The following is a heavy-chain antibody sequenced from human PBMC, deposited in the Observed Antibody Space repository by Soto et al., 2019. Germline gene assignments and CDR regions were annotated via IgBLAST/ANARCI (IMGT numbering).Heavy chain of an antibody. CDR3: ARAQPTYSSSYFDY. V-gene: IGHV3-23*01. CDR1: GFTFSSYA. Sequence: EVQLLESGGALVQPGGSLRLSCAASGFTFSSYAMSWVRQAPGKGLEWVSTISGRGDDTYYTDSVKGRFTISRDNSKNTLYVHMNSLRAEDTAVYYCARAQPTYSSSYFDYWGQGTLVTVSS. D-gene: IGHD3-22*01. CDR2: ISGRGDDT. J-gene: IGHJ4*02.